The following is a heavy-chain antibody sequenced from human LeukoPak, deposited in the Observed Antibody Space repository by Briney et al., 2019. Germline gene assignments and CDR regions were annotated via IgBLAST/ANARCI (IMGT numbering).Heavy chain of an antibody. CDR1: GFTFSNAW. D-gene: IGHD2-2*01. CDR3: TKKEAVVPAAHLKWNYYYYYMDV. CDR2: IKSKTDGGTT. J-gene: IGHJ6*03. V-gene: IGHV3-15*01. Sequence: PGGSLRLSCAASGFTFSNAWMSWVRQAPGKGLEWVGRIKSKTDGGTTDYAAPVKGRFTISRDDSKNTLYLQMNSLKTEDTAVYYCTKKEAVVPAAHLKWNYYYYYMDVWGKGTTVTVSS.